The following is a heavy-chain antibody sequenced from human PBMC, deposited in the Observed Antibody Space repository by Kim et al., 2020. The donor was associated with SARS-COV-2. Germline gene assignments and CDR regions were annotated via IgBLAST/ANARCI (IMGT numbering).Heavy chain of an antibody. CDR2: ISGSGGST. D-gene: IGHD3-22*01. J-gene: IGHJ3*02. Sequence: GGSLRLSCAASGFTFSSYAMSWVRQAPGKGLEWVSAISGSGGSTYYADSVKGRFTISRDNSKNTLYLQMNSLRAEDTAVYYCAKDPGQITMIEREGAFDIWGQGTMVTVSS. CDR3: AKDPGQITMIEREGAFDI. CDR1: GFTFSSYA. V-gene: IGHV3-23*01.